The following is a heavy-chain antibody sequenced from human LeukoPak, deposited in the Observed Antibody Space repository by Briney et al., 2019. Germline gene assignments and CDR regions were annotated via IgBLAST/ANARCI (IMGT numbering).Heavy chain of an antibody. D-gene: IGHD3-16*01. CDR2: INPKSGGT. Sequence: GASVTVSCKASGYSFNGYYIHWVRQAPGQGLEWMGWINPKSGGTKYAQKFQGRVTMTRDRPITTAYMELSRLRFDDTAVYYCARVSLDYYENFHAFDIWGQGTTLTVSS. V-gene: IGHV1-2*02. CDR1: GYSFNGYY. CDR3: ARVSLDYYENFHAFDI. J-gene: IGHJ3*02.